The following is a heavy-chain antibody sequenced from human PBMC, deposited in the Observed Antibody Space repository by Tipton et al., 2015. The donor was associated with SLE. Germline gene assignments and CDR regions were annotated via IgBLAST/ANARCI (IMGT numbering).Heavy chain of an antibody. D-gene: IGHD4-23*01. CDR2: IRSEARDYAA. V-gene: IGHV3-73*01. Sequence: SLRLSCAASGFSFKDSPVHWIRQASGKGLEWVCRIRSEARDYAAVYAASVRGRFSVFRDDSMNTAYLQMNSLRTEDTAVYFCAVDSSSSVGYLDSWGQGTLVTVSS. J-gene: IGHJ4*02. CDR1: GFSFKDSP. CDR3: AVDSSSSVGYLDS.